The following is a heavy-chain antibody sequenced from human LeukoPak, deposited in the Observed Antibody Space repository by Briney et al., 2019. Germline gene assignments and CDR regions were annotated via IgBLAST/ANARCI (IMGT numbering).Heavy chain of an antibody. CDR3: ARSYGSGSSNNWFDP. CDR2: IIPIFGTA. CDR1: GGTFSSYA. J-gene: IGHJ5*02. Sequence: ASVKVSCKASGGTFSSYAISWVRQAPGHGLEWMGGIIPIFGTANYAQKFQGRVTITTDESTSTAYMELSSLRSEDTAVYYCARSYGSGSSNNWFDPWGQGTLVTVSS. D-gene: IGHD3-10*01. V-gene: IGHV1-69*05.